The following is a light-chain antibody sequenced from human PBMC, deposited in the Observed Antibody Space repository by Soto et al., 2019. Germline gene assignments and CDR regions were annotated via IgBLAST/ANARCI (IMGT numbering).Light chain of an antibody. Sequence: QSVLTQPASVSGSPGQSITISCTGTSSDVGGYNSVSWYQQHPGKAPKLMIHDVSNRPSGVSNRFSGSKSGNTASLTISGLQADYEADYYCSSYKTSSSYVFGSGTVVTVL. CDR2: DVS. CDR3: SSYKTSSSYV. V-gene: IGLV2-14*01. J-gene: IGLJ1*01. CDR1: SSDVGGYNS.